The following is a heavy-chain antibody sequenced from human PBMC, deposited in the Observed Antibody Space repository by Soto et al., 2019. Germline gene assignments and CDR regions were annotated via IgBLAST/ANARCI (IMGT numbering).Heavy chain of an antibody. CDR1: GYTFTSYA. CDR3: ARSIGVVTALDY. Sequence: QVQLVQSGAEEKKPGASVKVSCKASGYTFTSYAMHWVRQAPGQRLEWMGWINAGNGNTKYSQKFQGRVIITRDTSASTAYMELSILRSEDTAVYYCARSIGVVTALDYWGQGTLVTVSS. J-gene: IGHJ4*02. V-gene: IGHV1-3*05. D-gene: IGHD2-21*02. CDR2: INAGNGNT.